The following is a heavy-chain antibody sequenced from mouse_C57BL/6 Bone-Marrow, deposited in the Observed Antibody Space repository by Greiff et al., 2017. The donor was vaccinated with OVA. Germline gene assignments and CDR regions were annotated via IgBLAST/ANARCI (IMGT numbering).Heavy chain of an antibody. J-gene: IGHJ4*01. CDR2: IDPENGDT. V-gene: IGHV14-4*01. CDR3: TFYHHYYAMDY. Sequence: DVQLQESGAELVRPGASVKLSCTASGFNIKDDYMHWVKQRPEQGLEWIGWIDPENGDTEYASKFQGKATITADTSSNTAYLQLSSLTSEDTAVYYCTFYHHYYAMDYWGQGTSVTVSS. D-gene: IGHD2-1*01. CDR1: GFNIKDDY.